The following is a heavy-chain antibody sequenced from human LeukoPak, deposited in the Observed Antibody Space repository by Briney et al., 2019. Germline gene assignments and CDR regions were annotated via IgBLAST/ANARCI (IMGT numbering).Heavy chain of an antibody. V-gene: IGHV1-2*06. Sequence: ASVKVSCKASGYTFTGYYMHWVRQAPGQGLEWMGRINPNSGGTNYAQKFQGRVTMTRYTSISTAYMELSRLRSDDTAVYYCARDLRGYYYYMDVWGKGTTVTVSS. CDR1: GYTFTGYY. CDR3: ARDLRGYYYYMDV. J-gene: IGHJ6*03. D-gene: IGHD3-10*01. CDR2: INPNSGGT.